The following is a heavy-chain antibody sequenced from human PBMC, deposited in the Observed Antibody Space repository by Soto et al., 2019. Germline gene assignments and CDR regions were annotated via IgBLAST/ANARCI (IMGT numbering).Heavy chain of an antibody. CDR3: VQGASTAHQPLDS. V-gene: IGHV3-30*03. D-gene: IGHD2-2*01. Sequence: QVQLVESGGGVVQPGRSLRLSCAASGFIFRNFGMHWVRRAPGKGLEWVATISGDGNEKYYPDSMKGRFTISRDNFNNELYLQLNSLRPEDTAVYHCVQGASTAHQPLDSWGQGVLVTVSS. J-gene: IGHJ4*02. CDR1: GFIFRNFG. CDR2: ISGDGNEK.